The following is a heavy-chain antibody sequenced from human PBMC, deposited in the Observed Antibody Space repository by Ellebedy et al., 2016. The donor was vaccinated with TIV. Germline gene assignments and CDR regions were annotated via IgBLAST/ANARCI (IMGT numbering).Heavy chain of an antibody. CDR1: GFTFSSYG. J-gene: IGHJ4*02. CDR3: ARGRGYYDSEFDY. CDR2: IWYDGSNK. Sequence: GGSLRLSCAASGFTFSSYGMHWVRQAPGKGLEWVAVIWYDGSNKYYADSVKGRFTISRDNSKNTLYLQMNSLRAEDTAVYYCARGRGYYDSEFDYWGQGTLVTVSS. D-gene: IGHD3-22*01. V-gene: IGHV3-33*08.